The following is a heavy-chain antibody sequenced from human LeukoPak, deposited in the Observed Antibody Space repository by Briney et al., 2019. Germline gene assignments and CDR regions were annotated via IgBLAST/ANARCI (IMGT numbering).Heavy chain of an antibody. Sequence: SETLSLTCAVYGGSFSDYYWNWIRQPPGKGLEWIGEINHGGGTKYNPSLRSRATISVDTSKKQFSLNLSSVTAADTAVYYCARRERWLQPFDYWGQGTLVTVSS. V-gene: IGHV4-34*01. CDR1: GGSFSDYY. CDR3: ARRERWLQPFDY. CDR2: INHGGGT. J-gene: IGHJ4*02. D-gene: IGHD5-24*01.